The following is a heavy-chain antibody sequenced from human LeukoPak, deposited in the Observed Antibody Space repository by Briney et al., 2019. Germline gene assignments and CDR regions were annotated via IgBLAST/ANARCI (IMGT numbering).Heavy chain of an antibody. V-gene: IGHV4-4*02. CDR2: IYYSGST. D-gene: IGHD5-18*01. Sequence: SGTLSLTCAVSGGSISSSNWWSWVRQPPGKGLEWIGGIYYSGSTYYNPSLKSRVTISVDTSKNQFSLKLSSVTAADTAVYYCAGVRRIQLWLPAFDIWGQGTMVTVSS. CDR3: AGVRRIQLWLPAFDI. CDR1: GGSISSSNW. J-gene: IGHJ3*02.